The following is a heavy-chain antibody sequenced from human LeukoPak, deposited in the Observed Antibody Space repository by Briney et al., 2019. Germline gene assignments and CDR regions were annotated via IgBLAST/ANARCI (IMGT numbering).Heavy chain of an antibody. D-gene: IGHD7-27*01. CDR1: GFTFSSYA. J-gene: IGHJ4*02. Sequence: GGSLRLSCAASGFTFSSYAMSWVRQAPGKGLEWVSAISGSGGSTYYADSVKGRFTISRDNSKNTLYLQMNSLRAEDTAVYFCAKALTGVPRGFDYWGQGTLVTVSS. CDR3: AKALTGVPRGFDY. V-gene: IGHV3-23*01. CDR2: ISGSGGST.